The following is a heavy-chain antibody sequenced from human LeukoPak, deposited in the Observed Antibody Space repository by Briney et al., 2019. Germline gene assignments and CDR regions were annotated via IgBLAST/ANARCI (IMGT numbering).Heavy chain of an antibody. CDR2: ISAYNGNT. CDR3: ARGPRYYDFWSGYLHHDY. V-gene: IGHV1-18*01. Sequence: ASVKVSCKASGYTFTSYGIIWVRQAPGQGLEWMGWISAYNGNTNYAQKLQGRVTMTTDTSTSTAYMELRSLRSDDTAVYYCARGPRYYDFWSGYLHHDYWGQGTLVTVSS. J-gene: IGHJ4*02. D-gene: IGHD3-3*01. CDR1: GYTFTSYG.